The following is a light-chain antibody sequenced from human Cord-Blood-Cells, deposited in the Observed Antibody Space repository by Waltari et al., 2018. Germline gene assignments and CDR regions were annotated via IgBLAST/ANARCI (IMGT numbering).Light chain of an antibody. CDR2: EVS. Sequence: QSALTQPASVSGSPGQSITISCTGTSSDVGGYNYVSWYQQNPGKAPKLMIYEVSKRPSGFSNPFSGSKSGTPASLTISGLQAEDEADYYCSSYTSSSTWVFGGGTKLTVL. J-gene: IGLJ3*02. V-gene: IGLV2-14*01. CDR3: SSYTSSSTWV. CDR1: SSDVGGYNY.